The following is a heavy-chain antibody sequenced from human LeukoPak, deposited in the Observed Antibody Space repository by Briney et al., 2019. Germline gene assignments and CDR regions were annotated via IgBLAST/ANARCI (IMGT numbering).Heavy chain of an antibody. CDR2: INSDGNST. V-gene: IGHV3-74*01. CDR1: GFTFSSYW. J-gene: IGHJ3*02. Sequence: PGGSLRLSCAASGFTFSSYWMHWVRQAPGKGLVWVSRINSDGNSTTYADSVKGRFSISRENAKNSLYLQMNSLRAGDTAVYYCARRSRGLRSYSDAFDIWGQGTMVTVSS. D-gene: IGHD3-10*01. CDR3: ARRSRGLRSYSDAFDI.